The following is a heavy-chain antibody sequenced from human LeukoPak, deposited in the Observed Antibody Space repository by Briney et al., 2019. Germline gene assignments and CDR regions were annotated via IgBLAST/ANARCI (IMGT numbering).Heavy chain of an antibody. Sequence: PGGSLRLSCAASGFTFSTYSMIWVRQAPGKGLEWVSSISSSSTYIYYADSVKGRFTISRDNAKNSLYLQMNSLRAEDTAVYYCARGGPNYSYFDLWGLGTLVTVSS. J-gene: IGHJ2*01. CDR3: ARGGPNYSYFDL. V-gene: IGHV3-21*01. CDR2: ISSSSTYI. CDR1: GFTFSTYS. D-gene: IGHD1-26*01.